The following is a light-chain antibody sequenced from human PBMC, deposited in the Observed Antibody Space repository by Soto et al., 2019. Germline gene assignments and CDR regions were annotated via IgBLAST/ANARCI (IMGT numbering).Light chain of an antibody. J-gene: IGKJ1*01. CDR3: LHYNSYGT. Sequence: DVQMTQSPSALSASVGDRVTITCRASQGITTWFAWSQQKSGKDPKILIYHASSLETGLPSRFRGSGSGTEFTLTISSVQPDDFASYYCLHYNSYGTVGKGPKVDIK. CDR1: QGITTW. V-gene: IGKV1-5*01. CDR2: HAS.